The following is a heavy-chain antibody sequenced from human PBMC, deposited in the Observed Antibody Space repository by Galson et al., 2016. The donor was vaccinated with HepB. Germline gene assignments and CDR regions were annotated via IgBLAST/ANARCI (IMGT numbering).Heavy chain of an antibody. CDR2: ISPGGST. Sequence: SLRLSCAASGFTFSSYGMSWVRQAPGQGLEWVSSISPGGSTYTESVKGRFTISRDNSRNTLYLEMNSLRAEDTAVYYCAKRGGLKYYCDCWGQGTLVTVSS. CDR3: AKRGGLKYYCDC. CDR1: GFTFSSYG. D-gene: IGHD2-15*01. V-gene: IGHV3-23*01. J-gene: IGHJ4*02.